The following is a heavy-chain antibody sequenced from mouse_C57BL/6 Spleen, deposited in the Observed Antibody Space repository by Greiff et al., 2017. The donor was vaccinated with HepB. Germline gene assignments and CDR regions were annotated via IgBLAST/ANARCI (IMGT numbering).Heavy chain of an antibody. Sequence: QVQLQQPGAELVKPGASVKLSCKASGYTFTSYWMQWVKQRPGQGLEWIGEIDPSDSYTNYNQKFKGKATLTVDTSSSTAYMQLSSLTSEDSAVYYCARYPVDGYWGQGTTLTVSS. CDR3: ARYPVDGY. J-gene: IGHJ2*01. CDR2: IDPSDSYT. V-gene: IGHV1-50*01. CDR1: GYTFTSYW. D-gene: IGHD1-1*01.